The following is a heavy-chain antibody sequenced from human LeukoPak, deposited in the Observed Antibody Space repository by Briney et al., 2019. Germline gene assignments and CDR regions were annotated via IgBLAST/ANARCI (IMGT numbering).Heavy chain of an antibody. J-gene: IGHJ3*02. CDR3: ARHYCSGGSCYSTLDAFDI. CDR2: INPNSGDT. CDR1: GYTFTSYY. Sequence: ASVKVSCKASGYTFTSYYMHWVRQAPGQGLEWMGRINPNSGDTNSAQKFQGRVTMTRDTSISTAYMELSRLRSDDTAVYYCARHYCSGGSCYSTLDAFDIWGQGTMVTVSS. V-gene: IGHV1-2*06. D-gene: IGHD2-15*01.